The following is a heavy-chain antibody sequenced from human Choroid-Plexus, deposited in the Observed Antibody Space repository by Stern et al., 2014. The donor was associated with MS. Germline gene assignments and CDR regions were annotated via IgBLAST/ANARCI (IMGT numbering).Heavy chain of an antibody. V-gene: IGHV3-30*18. Sequence: QVQLVQSGGGVVQPGRPLRLSCEASGFTFGSCAMHWVRQAPGKGLEWVAGVSYDGSNKYYADSVKGRFTVSRDNSQNTLYMQMSSLRAEDTAVYYCAKDRQYLTYFFDHWGQGSLVTVSS. CDR3: AKDRQYLTYFFDH. CDR2: VSYDGSNK. D-gene: IGHD2-8*01. CDR1: GFTFGSCA. J-gene: IGHJ5*02.